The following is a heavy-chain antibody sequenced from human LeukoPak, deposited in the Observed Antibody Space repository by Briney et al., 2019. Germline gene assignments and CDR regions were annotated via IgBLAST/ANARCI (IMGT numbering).Heavy chain of an antibody. CDR2: ISFDGSNK. CDR3: AKDRRLQLPFDY. D-gene: IGHD2-15*01. V-gene: IGHV3-30*18. Sequence: GTSLRLSCAASGFTFSRNGFHWVRQAPGKGLEWVALISFDGSNKYYADSVKGRFTISRDNSKNTLYLQKNSLRAEDTAVYYCAKDRRLQLPFDYWGQGTLVTVSS. CDR1: GFTFSRNG. J-gene: IGHJ4*02.